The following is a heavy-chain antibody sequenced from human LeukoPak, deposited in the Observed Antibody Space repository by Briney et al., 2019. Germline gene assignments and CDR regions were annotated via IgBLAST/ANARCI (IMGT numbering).Heavy chain of an antibody. D-gene: IGHD3-9*01. Sequence: GGSLRLSCAVSGFTFSSYWMSWVRQGPGKGLEWVANIKQDGSEIYYVDSVKGRFTISRDNAKSSLYLQMNSLRAEDTAVYYCARDLGYDILTGYNDYWGQGTLVTVSS. CDR2: IKQDGSEI. V-gene: IGHV3-7*05. J-gene: IGHJ4*02. CDR1: GFTFSSYW. CDR3: ARDLGYDILTGYNDY.